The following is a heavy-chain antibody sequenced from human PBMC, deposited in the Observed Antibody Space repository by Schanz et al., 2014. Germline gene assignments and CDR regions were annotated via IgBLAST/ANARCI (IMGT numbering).Heavy chain of an antibody. CDR3: ARGAGGLDP. V-gene: IGHV3-74*01. Sequence: EVQLVESGGGLVQPGGSLRLSCAASGFSFSNYWMHWVLQGPGSGLVWVSHINNAGSDTTYADSVKGRFTISRDNTRNTLYLQMNILTAEDTAVYYCARGAGGLDPWGQGTPVTVSS. J-gene: IGHJ5*02. CDR2: INNAGSDT. CDR1: GFSFSNYW. D-gene: IGHD3-16*01.